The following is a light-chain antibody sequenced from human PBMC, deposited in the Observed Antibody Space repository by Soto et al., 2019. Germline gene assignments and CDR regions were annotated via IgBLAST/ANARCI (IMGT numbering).Light chain of an antibody. CDR3: QQYGSSPTYT. J-gene: IGKJ2*01. V-gene: IGKV3-20*01. CDR2: GAS. Sequence: ENVLTQSPGTLSLSPGERATLSCRASQTVYNGYLAWYQQKPGQAPRLLIYGASSRATGIPDRFSGSESGTDFTLTISSLEPEDFAVYYCQQYGSSPTYTFGQGTKLEIK. CDR1: QTVYNGY.